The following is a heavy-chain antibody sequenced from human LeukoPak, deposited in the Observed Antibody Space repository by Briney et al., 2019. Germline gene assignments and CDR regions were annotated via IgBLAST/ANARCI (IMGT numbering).Heavy chain of an antibody. V-gene: IGHV4-59*08. CDR1: GGSISRDY. CDR2: INYSGST. D-gene: IGHD6-13*01. CDR3: ARHPARGIAAAGNWYFDL. Sequence: SSETLSLTCTVSGGSISRDYWSWIRQPPGKGLEWIGYINYSGSTNYNPSLKSRVTISVDTSKNQFSLKLSSVTAADTAVYYCARHPARGIAAAGNWYFDLWGRGTLVTVSS. J-gene: IGHJ2*01.